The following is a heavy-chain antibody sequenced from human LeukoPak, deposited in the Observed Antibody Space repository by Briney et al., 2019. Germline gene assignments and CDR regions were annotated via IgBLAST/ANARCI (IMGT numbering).Heavy chain of an antibody. V-gene: IGHV3-30*03. CDR3: ARDTGFGVVIHAFDI. J-gene: IGHJ3*02. CDR2: ISYDGSNK. Sequence: GGSLRLSCAASGFTFSNYGMHWVRQAPGKGLEWVAVISYDGSNKYYADSVKGRFTISRDNSKNTLYLQMNSLRAEDTAVYYCARDTGFGVVIHAFDIWGQGTMVTVSS. D-gene: IGHD3-3*01. CDR1: GFTFSNYG.